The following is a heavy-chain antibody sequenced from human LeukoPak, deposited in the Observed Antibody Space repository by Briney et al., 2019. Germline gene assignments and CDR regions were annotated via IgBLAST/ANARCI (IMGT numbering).Heavy chain of an antibody. CDR1: GFTFSSYW. J-gene: IGHJ4*02. V-gene: IGHV3-23*01. Sequence: PGGSLRLSCAASGFTFSSYWMSWVRQAPGKGLEWVSAISYSGGSTYYADSVKGRFTISRDNSKNTLYLQMNSLRAEDTAVYYCAKIEAASGTTYDYWGQGTLVTVSS. CDR2: ISYSGGST. CDR3: AKIEAASGTTYDY. D-gene: IGHD6-13*01.